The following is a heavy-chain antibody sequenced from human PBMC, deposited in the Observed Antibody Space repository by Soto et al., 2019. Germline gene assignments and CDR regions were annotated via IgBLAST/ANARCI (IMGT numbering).Heavy chain of an antibody. D-gene: IGHD4-17*01. V-gene: IGHV3-66*01. CDR3: ARNVPVTALGY. CDR2: TYSGGDT. J-gene: IGHJ4*02. Sequence: EVRLVESGGGLVQPGGSLRLSCAASGVTVGNNYMSWVRQAPGKGLEWVSATYSGGDTRYADSVTGRFTMSRDSTKNTVYLPMDSLRAEDTAVYLCARNVPVTALGYWGQGYLVTVSS. CDR1: GVTVGNNY.